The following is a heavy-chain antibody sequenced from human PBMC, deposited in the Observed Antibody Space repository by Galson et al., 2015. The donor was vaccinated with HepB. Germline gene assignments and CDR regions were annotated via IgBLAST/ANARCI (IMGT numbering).Heavy chain of an antibody. V-gene: IGHV1-18*04. J-gene: IGHJ4*02. CDR1: GYTFTGYY. Sequence: SVTVSCKASGYTFTGYYMHWARQAPGQGLEWMGWITAYNGNTNYAQKLQGRVTMTTDTSTSTAYMELRSLRSDDTAVYYCAKDTALTVTTLGLDYWGQGTLVTVSS. CDR3: AKDTALTVTTLGLDY. CDR2: ITAYNGNT. D-gene: IGHD4-17*01.